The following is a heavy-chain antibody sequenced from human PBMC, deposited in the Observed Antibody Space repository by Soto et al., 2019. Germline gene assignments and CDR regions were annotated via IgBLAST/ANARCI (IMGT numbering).Heavy chain of an antibody. V-gene: IGHV4-4*02. D-gene: IGHD5-12*01. CDR2: IYHSGTT. CDR1: GDSFSSNTW. CDR3: AGPGSGDFDY. J-gene: IGHJ4*02. Sequence: QVQLQESGPGLVKPSGTLSLTCAVSGDSFSSNTWWTWVRQPPGKGVEWIGEIYHSGTTNYNPSLKSRVPISEDRSKTKFSLRLTSVAAADTAVYFCAGPGSGDFDYLGQGTLVTVSS.